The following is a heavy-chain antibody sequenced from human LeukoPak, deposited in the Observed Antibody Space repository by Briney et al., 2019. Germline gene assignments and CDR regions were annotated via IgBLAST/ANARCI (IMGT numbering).Heavy chain of an antibody. Sequence: VASVKVSCKASGYTFTSYAMHWVRQAPGQGLEWMGWISAYNGNTNYAQKLQGRVTMTTDTSTSTAYMELRSLRSDDTAVYYCAREAAAGTPLFDYWGQGTLVTVSS. CDR1: GYTFTSYA. CDR2: ISAYNGNT. D-gene: IGHD6-13*01. V-gene: IGHV1-18*01. CDR3: AREAAAGTPLFDY. J-gene: IGHJ4*02.